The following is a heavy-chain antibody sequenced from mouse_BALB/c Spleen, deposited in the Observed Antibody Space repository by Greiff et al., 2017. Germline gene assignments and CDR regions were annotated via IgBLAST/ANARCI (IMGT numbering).Heavy chain of an antibody. J-gene: IGHJ4*01. CDR3: ARGGRRDAMDY. V-gene: IGHV1-87*01. CDR2: IYPGDGDT. CDR1: GYTFTSYW. Sequence: QVQLKESGAELARPGASVKLSCKASGYTFTSYWMQWVKQRPGQGLEWIGAIYPGDGDTRYTQKFKGKATLTAGKSSSTAYMQLSSLASEDSAVYYCARGGRRDAMDYWGQGTSVTVSS.